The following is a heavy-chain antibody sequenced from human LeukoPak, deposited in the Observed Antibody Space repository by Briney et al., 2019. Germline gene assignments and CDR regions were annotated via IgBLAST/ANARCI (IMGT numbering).Heavy chain of an antibody. V-gene: IGHV5-51*01. CDR2: IYPDDSDI. CDR3: ARLPYYDSSGDTSY. D-gene: IGHD3-22*01. Sequence: GESLKISCKGSGYNFSSYWIGWIRQLPGKGLEWMAIIYPDDSDIKYSPSFQGQVTISADKSVSTAYLQWSSLKASDTAMYHCARLPYYDSSGDTSYWGQGTLVTVSS. J-gene: IGHJ4*02. CDR1: GYNFSSYW.